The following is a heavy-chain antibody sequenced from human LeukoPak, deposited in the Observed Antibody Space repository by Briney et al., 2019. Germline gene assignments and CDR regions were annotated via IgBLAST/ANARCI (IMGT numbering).Heavy chain of an antibody. Sequence: GGSLRLSCAASGFTFSTYWMHWVRQAPGKGLVWVARIKGDGSSTIYADSVKGRFTISRDNSKNPLYLQTSSLRAEDTAVYYCARASTTVPNLLDHWGRGTLVTVSS. J-gene: IGHJ4*02. CDR2: IKGDGSST. CDR1: GFTFSTYW. V-gene: IGHV3-74*01. CDR3: ARASTTVPNLLDH. D-gene: IGHD4-17*01.